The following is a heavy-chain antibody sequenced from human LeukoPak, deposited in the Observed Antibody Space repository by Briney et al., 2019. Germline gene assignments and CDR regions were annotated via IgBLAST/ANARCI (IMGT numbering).Heavy chain of an antibody. CDR1: GFTVSNNY. Sequence: GGSLRLSCAASGFTVSNNYMSWVRQAPGKGLEWVSVIYSGGSTYYADSVKGRFTISRDNSKNTLYLQMNSLRAEDTAVYYCASYAGSGSYYLPYWGQGTLVTVSS. V-gene: IGHV3-66*01. J-gene: IGHJ4*02. D-gene: IGHD3-10*01. CDR2: IYSGGST. CDR3: ASYAGSGSYYLPY.